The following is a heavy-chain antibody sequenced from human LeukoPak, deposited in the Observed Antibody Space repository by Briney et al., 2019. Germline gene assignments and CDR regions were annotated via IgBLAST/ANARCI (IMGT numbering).Heavy chain of an antibody. V-gene: IGHV4-30-4*08. D-gene: IGHD3-10*01. CDR2: IYYSGST. CDR3: AREPYGYFDY. CDR1: GGSISSGDYY. Sequence: SETLSLXCTVSGGSISSGDYYWSWIRQPPGKGREWIGYIYYSGSTYYNPSLKSRVTISVDTSKNQFSLKLSSVTAADTAVYYCAREPYGYFDYWGQGTLVTVSS. J-gene: IGHJ4*02.